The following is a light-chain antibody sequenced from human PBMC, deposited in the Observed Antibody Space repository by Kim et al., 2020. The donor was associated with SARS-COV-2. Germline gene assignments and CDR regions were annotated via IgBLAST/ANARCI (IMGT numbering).Light chain of an antibody. CDR3: NSRDSSFYV. CDR1: RLRSYI. Sequence: SVALGPKVRFTCRGDRLRSYIASWYRKKPGQAPVVGIYGKNIRHAGIPDRFAGSSSGNTASLTITGAQAEDEADNYCNSRDSSFYVFGTGTNVTVL. V-gene: IGLV3-19*01. CDR2: GKN. J-gene: IGLJ1*01.